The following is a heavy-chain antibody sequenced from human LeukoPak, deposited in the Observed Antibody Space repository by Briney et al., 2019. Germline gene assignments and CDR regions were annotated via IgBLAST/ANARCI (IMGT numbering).Heavy chain of an antibody. CDR1: GGSVSGYY. D-gene: IGHD5-12*01. V-gene: IGHV4-59*02. CDR3: ARDQRCSRYDGGCDQWYFDL. J-gene: IGHJ2*01. CDR2: IYHSGFT. Sequence: SETLSLTCTVSGGSVSGYYWSWLRQSPGEGLEWIGYIYHSGFTDYNPSLRSRLSISVDTSRNQFSLKLTSATAADTAMYYRARDQRCSRYDGGCDQWYFDLWGRGTLVTVSS.